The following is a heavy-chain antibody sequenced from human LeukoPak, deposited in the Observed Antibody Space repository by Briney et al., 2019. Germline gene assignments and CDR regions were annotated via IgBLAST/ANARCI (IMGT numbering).Heavy chain of an antibody. J-gene: IGHJ4*02. CDR1: GFTFSSYA. Sequence: PGGSLRLSCAASGFTFSSYAMSWVRQAPGKGLEGVSAISGSGGSTYYADSVKGRFTISRDNSKSTLYLQMSSLRAEDTAIYYCAKVANGGGDYWGQGTLVTVSS. D-gene: IGHD2-8*01. CDR3: AKVANGGGDY. CDR2: ISGSGGST. V-gene: IGHV3-23*01.